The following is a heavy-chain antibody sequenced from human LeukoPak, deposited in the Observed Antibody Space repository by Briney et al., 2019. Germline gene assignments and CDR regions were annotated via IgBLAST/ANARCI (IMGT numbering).Heavy chain of an antibody. Sequence: GGSLRLSCAASGFAFSSYAMHWVRQAPGKGLEWVAVISYDGSNKYYADSVKGRFTISRDNSKNTLYLQMNSLRAEDTAVYYCARDLTVVTRVVDYWGQGTLVTVSS. CDR3: ARDLTVVTRVVDY. D-gene: IGHD4-23*01. CDR2: ISYDGSNK. CDR1: GFAFSSYA. V-gene: IGHV3-30-3*01. J-gene: IGHJ4*02.